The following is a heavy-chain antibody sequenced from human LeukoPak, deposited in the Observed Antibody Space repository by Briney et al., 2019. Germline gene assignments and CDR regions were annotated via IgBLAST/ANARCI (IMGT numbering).Heavy chain of an antibody. D-gene: IGHD2-2*01. Sequence: LSGGSLRLSCAASGFTFSDYAMTWVRQTPGKGLEWVSVISGGGDSADYADSVKGRFTISRDNSKNTLYLQMNSLRAEDTALYYCAKLGCTGTICYANYWGQGTLVTVSS. CDR3: AKLGCTGTICYANY. CDR2: ISGGGDSA. J-gene: IGHJ4*02. V-gene: IGHV3-23*01. CDR1: GFTFSDYA.